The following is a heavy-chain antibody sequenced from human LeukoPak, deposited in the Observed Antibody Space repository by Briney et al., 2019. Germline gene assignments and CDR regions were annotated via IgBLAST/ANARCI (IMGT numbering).Heavy chain of an antibody. CDR2: IIPILDIA. J-gene: IGHJ5*02. CDR3: GVVPAATDNWFDP. V-gene: IGHV1-69*02. D-gene: IGHD2-2*01. Sequence: WASVKVSCKASGGTFSSYTISWVRQAPGQGLEWMGRIIPILDIANYAQKFQGRVTITADKSTSTAYMELRSLRSDDTAVYYCGVVPAATDNWFDPWGQGTLVTVSS. CDR1: GGTFSSYT.